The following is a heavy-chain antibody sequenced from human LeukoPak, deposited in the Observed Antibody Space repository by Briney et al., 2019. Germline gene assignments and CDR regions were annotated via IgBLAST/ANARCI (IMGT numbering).Heavy chain of an antibody. D-gene: IGHD5-18*01. CDR2: IYPGDSDT. Sequence: GESLKISCKGSGYSFTSYWIGWVRQMPGKGLEWMGIIYPGDSDTRYSPFFQGQVTISADKSISTAYLQWSSLKASDTAMYYCARQTGYGWAQDAFDIWGQATVATVS. CDR1: GYSFTSYW. V-gene: IGHV5-51*01. CDR3: ARQTGYGWAQDAFDI. J-gene: IGHJ3*02.